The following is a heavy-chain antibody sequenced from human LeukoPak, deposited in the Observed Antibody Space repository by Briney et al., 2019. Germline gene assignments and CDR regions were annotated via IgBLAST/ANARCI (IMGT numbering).Heavy chain of an antibody. CDR1: GYTFTGYY. CDR2: INPNSGGT. J-gene: IGHJ4*02. Sequence: ASVKVSCKASGYTFTGYYMHWVRQAPGQGLEWMGWINPNSGGTNYAQKFQGRVTMTRDTSISTAYMELSRLRSDDTAVYYCARRWGITIDTTVTNDYWGQGTLVTVSS. D-gene: IGHD4-11*01. CDR3: ARRWGITIDTTVTNDY. V-gene: IGHV1-2*02.